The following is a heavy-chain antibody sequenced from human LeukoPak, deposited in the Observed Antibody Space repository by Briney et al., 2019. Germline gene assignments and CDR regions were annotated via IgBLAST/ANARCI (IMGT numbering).Heavy chain of an antibody. CDR1: VFTFGSHA. CDR3: GKPTVGYSSGQKPAWPVDF. V-gene: IGHV3-23*01. Sequence: SGGSLRLSCEASVFTFGSHAMYWVRHAPGKGLEGGAGIFGSGGSPHYADAVKGRFPISRDNPRHTVYLKINGLRDDDTAVYYCGKPTVGYSSGQKPAWPVDFWGQGTLVTVSS. D-gene: IGHD5-18*01. J-gene: IGHJ4*02. CDR2: IFGSGGSP.